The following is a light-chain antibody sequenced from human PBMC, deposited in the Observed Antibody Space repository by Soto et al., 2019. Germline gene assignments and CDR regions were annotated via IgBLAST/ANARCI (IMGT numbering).Light chain of an antibody. J-gene: IGKJ1*01. CDR3: QQYNSYSWT. V-gene: IGKV1-5*01. CDR2: DAS. Sequence: DIQMTQSPSTLSASVGDRVTITCRASQSISSWLAWYQQKPGKAPKLLIYDASRLESGVPSRFSGSGSGTEFNLTISSLQPDDFATYYCQQYNSYSWTFGQGTKVDIK. CDR1: QSISSW.